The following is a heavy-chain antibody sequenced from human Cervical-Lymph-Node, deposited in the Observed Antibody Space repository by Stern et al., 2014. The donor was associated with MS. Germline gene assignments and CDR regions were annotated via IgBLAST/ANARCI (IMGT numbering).Heavy chain of an antibody. D-gene: IGHD1-26*01. CDR2: IDWEDEK. V-gene: IGHV2-70*13. J-gene: IGHJ3*01. CDR3: ARLDSGSHLDAFDV. CDR1: GFSLSSSGMC. Sequence: ESGPALVKPTQTLTLTCTFSGFSLSSSGMCAGWIPQPPGKALEWLSLIDWEDEKYYSPSLKSRLTISKDASENQVVLTVANMDPVDTATYYCARLDSGSHLDAFDVWGQGTLVTVSS.